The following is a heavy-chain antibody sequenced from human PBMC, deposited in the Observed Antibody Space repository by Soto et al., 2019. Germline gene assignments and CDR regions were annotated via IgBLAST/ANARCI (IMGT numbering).Heavy chain of an antibody. D-gene: IGHD3-10*01. CDR2: INHSGST. Sequence: LNRNCESDGEGMSVDHGGWSSQKTGKGLEWIGEINHSGSTNYNPSLKSRVTISVDTSKNQFSLKLSSVTAADTAVYYCARGLWFGELSRRWFDPWGQSTLVT. J-gene: IGHJ5*02. CDR3: ARGLWFGELSRRWFDP. V-gene: IGHV4-34*01. CDR1: GEGMSVDH.